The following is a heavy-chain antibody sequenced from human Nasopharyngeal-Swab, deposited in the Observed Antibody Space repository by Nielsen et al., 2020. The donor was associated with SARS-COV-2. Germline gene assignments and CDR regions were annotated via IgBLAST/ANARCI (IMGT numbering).Heavy chain of an antibody. J-gene: IGHJ4*02. D-gene: IGHD2-2*01. CDR1: GFTFSSYG. CDR3: ARGVPAAAFDY. V-gene: IGHV3-33*01. Sequence: GGSLRLYCAASGFTFSSYGMHWVRQAPGKGLEWVAVIWYDGSNKYYADSVKGRFTISRDNSKNTLYLQMNSLRAEDTAVYYCARGVPAAAFDYWGQGTLVTVSS. CDR2: IWYDGSNK.